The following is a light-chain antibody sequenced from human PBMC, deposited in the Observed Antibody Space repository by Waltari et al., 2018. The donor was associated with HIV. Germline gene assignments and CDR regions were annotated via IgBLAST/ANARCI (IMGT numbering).Light chain of an antibody. V-gene: IGLV1-47*01. J-gene: IGLJ3*02. Sequence: QSVLTQPPSASGPPGQRVTISCSGSCSNIGSNYVYWYQQLPGTAPKLLIYRNNQRPSGVPDRFSGSKSGTSASLAISGLRSEDEADYYCAAWDDSLSGWVFGGGTKLTVL. CDR3: AAWDDSLSGWV. CDR1: CSNIGSNY. CDR2: RNN.